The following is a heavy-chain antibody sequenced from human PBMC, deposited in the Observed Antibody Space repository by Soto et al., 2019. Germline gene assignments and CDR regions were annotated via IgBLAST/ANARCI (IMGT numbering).Heavy chain of an antibody. D-gene: IGHD2-8*01. V-gene: IGHV4-34*01. CDR2: INHSGST. CDR3: ARGSCTNGVCPAVFDY. CDR1: GGSFSGYY. Sequence: SETLSLTCAVYGGSFSGYYWSWIRQPPGKGLEWIGEINHSGSTNYNPSLKSRVTISVDTSKNQFSLKLSSVTAADTAVYYCARGSCTNGVCPAVFDYWGQGTLVTVSS. J-gene: IGHJ4*02.